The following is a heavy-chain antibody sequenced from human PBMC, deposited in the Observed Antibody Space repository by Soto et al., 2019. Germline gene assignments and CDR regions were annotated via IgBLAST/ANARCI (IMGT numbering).Heavy chain of an antibody. CDR2: IYPGDSDT. V-gene: IGHV5-51*01. CDR3: ARRHYNTIRWYEKGYFDS. D-gene: IGHD6-13*01. CDR1: GYSFSSYW. J-gene: IGHJ4*02. Sequence: PGESLKISCKGSGYSFSSYWITWFRQMPGKGLEWMGIIYPGDSDTRYSPSFQGQVTISVDTSISTAYLQWSSLKASDTAIYYCARRHYNTIRWYEKGYFDSWGQGTPVTVS.